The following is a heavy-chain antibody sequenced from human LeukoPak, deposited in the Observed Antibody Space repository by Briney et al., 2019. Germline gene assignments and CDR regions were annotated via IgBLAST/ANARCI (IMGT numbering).Heavy chain of an antibody. J-gene: IGHJ3*02. CDR1: GGTFSSYA. CDR2: IIPILGIA. D-gene: IGHD3-3*01. CDR3: ARGTHLVGEQADDAFDI. Sequence: WASVKVSCKASGGTFSSYAISWVRQAPGQGLEWMGRIIPILGIANYAQKFQGRVTITADKSTSTAYMELSSLRSEDTAVYYCARGTHLVGEQADDAFDIWGQGTMVTVSS. V-gene: IGHV1-69*04.